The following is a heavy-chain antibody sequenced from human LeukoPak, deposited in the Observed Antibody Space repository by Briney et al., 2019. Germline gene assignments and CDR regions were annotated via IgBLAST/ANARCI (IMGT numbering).Heavy chain of an antibody. D-gene: IGHD2-15*01. CDR2: IYYSGST. J-gene: IGHJ4*02. CDR1: GGSISSSSYY. CDR3: AGEVERYCSGGSCYRDY. Sequence: PSETLSLTCTVSGGSISSSSYYWGWIRQPPGKGLEWIGSIYYSGSTYYNPSLKSRVTISVDTSKNQFSLKLSSVTAADTAVYYCAGEVERYCSGGSCYRDYWGQGTLVTVSS. V-gene: IGHV4-39*07.